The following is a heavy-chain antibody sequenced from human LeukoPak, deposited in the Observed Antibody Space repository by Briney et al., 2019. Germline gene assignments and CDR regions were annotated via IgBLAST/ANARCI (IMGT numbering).Heavy chain of an antibody. D-gene: IGHD3-22*01. CDR2: INHSGST. CDR1: GGSFSGYY. J-gene: IGHJ5*02. V-gene: IGHV4-34*01. CDR3: ARGVKTYYYDSSGYYNWFDP. Sequence: SETLSLTCAVYGGSFSGYYWSWIRQPPGKGLEWIGEINHSGSTNYNPSLKSRVTISVDTSKNQFSLKLSSVTAADTAAYYCARGVKTYYYDSSGYYNWFDPWGQGTLVTVSS.